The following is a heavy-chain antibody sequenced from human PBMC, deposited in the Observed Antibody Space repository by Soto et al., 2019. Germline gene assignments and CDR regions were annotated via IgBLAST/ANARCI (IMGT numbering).Heavy chain of an antibody. CDR3: GKGGRGGTTWTMEGYYGMDV. CDR2: ISGSGGST. V-gene: IGHV3-23*01. D-gene: IGHD1-7*01. Sequence: PGGSLRLSCAASGFTFSSYAMSWVRQAPGKGLEWVSAISGSGGSTYYADSVKGRFTISRDNSKNTLYLQMNSLRAEDTAVYYWGKGGRGGTTWTMEGYYGMDVWGQGTTVTVSS. J-gene: IGHJ6*02. CDR1: GFTFSSYA.